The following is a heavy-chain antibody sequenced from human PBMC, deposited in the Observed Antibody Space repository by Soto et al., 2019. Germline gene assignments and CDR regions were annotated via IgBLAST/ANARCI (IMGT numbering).Heavy chain of an antibody. CDR2: ISAYNGNT. CDR3: ARAYDSSGYRAHYYYYGMDV. D-gene: IGHD3-22*01. J-gene: IGHJ6*02. CDR1: GYTFTSYG. V-gene: IGHV1-18*01. Sequence: QVQLVQSGAEVKKPGASVKVSCKASGYTFTSYGISWVRQAPGQGLEWMGWISAYNGNTNSAQKLQGGVTMTTDTSTSTAYMVLRSLRSDDTAVYYCARAYDSSGYRAHYYYYGMDVWGQGTTVTVSS.